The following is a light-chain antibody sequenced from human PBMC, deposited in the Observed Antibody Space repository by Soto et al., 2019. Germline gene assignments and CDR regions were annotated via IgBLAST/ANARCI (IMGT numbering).Light chain of an antibody. CDR2: DVT. CDR3: SSYTITSARV. Sequence: ALTQPASVSGSPGQSITISCTGTSSDVGGYNFVSWYQQHPGKAPQLMIYDVTYRPSGVSDRFSGSKSGNTAYLTISGLQAEDEADYFCSSYTITSARVFGGGTKLTVL. CDR1: SSDVGGYNF. J-gene: IGLJ3*02. V-gene: IGLV2-14*01.